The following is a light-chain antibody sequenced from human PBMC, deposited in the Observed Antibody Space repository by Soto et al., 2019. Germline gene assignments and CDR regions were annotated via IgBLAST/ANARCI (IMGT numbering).Light chain of an antibody. J-gene: IGLJ1*01. CDR1: SSDVGAYKY. Sequence: QSVLTQPASVSGSPGQSVTISCTGTSSDVGAYKYVSWYQQHPGKAPKLMIYEVSNRPSGVSNRFSVSKSGNTASLTISGLQADDEADYYCNSYAGDIIRFVFGTGTKVTVL. CDR3: NSYAGDIIRFV. CDR2: EVS. V-gene: IGLV2-14*01.